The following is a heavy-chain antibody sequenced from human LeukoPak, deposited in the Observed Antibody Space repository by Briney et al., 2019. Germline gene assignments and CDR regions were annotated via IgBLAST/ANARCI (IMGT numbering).Heavy chain of an antibody. Sequence: PGGSLRLSCAASGFTFSSYAMSWVRQAPGKGLEWVSTISGSGGSTYYADSVKGRFTISRDNSKNTLYLQMNSLRAEDTAVYYCARTYRYSMYFDYWGQGTLVTVSS. D-gene: IGHD4-11*01. CDR3: ARTYRYSMYFDY. CDR1: GFTFSSYA. J-gene: IGHJ4*02. V-gene: IGHV3-23*01. CDR2: ISGSGGST.